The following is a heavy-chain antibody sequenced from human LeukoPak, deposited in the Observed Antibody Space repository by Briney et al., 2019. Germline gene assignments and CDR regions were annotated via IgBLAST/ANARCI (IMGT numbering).Heavy chain of an antibody. Sequence: ASVKVSCKASGYTFTSYGISWVRQAPGQGLEWMGWVSAYNGNTNYAQKLQGRVTMTTDTSTSTAYMELRSLRSDDTAVYYCAREGSSSSRDWFDPWGQGTLVTVSS. CDR2: VSAYNGNT. CDR1: GYTFTSYG. CDR3: AREGSSSSRDWFDP. V-gene: IGHV1-18*01. D-gene: IGHD6-6*01. J-gene: IGHJ5*02.